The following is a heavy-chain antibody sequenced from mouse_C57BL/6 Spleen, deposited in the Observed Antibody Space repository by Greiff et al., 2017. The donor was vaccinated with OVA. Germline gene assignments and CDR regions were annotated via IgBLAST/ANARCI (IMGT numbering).Heavy chain of an antibody. CDR1: GYTFTSYW. Sequence: QVQLQQPGAELVKPGASVKMSCKASGYTFTSYWITWVKQRPGQGLEWIGDIYPGRGSTNYNEKFKSKATLTVDTSSSTAYMQLSSLTSEDSAVYYCARYYGYDPYYFDDWGQGTTLTVSS. CDR3: ARYYGYDPYYFDD. D-gene: IGHD2-2*01. CDR2: IYPGRGST. J-gene: IGHJ2*01. V-gene: IGHV1-55*01.